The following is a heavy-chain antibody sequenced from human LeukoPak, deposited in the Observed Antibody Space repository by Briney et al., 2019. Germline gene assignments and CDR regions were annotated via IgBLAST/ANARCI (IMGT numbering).Heavy chain of an antibody. CDR1: GFIFSSYE. J-gene: IGHJ3*02. V-gene: IGHV3-48*03. Sequence: GGSLRLSCAASGFIFSSYEMNWVRQAPGKGLEWVSYISSSGSTIYYADSVKGRFTISRDNAKNSLYLQMNSLRAEDTAVYYCARFSSGWVDAFDIWGQGTMVTVSS. D-gene: IGHD6-19*01. CDR3: ARFSSGWVDAFDI. CDR2: ISSSGSTI.